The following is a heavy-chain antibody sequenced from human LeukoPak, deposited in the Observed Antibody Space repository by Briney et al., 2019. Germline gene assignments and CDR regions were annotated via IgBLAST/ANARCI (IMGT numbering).Heavy chain of an antibody. CDR3: ALGRWLPHANY. Sequence: PGGSLRLSCAASGFTFSGSALHWVRQASGKGLEWVGRIRSTANGYATAYAASVKGRFTISRDDSKNTAYLQMDSLKTEDTAVYYCALGRWLPHANYWGQGTLVTVSS. CDR1: GFTFSGSA. D-gene: IGHD5-24*01. J-gene: IGHJ4*02. V-gene: IGHV3-73*01. CDR2: IRSTANGYAT.